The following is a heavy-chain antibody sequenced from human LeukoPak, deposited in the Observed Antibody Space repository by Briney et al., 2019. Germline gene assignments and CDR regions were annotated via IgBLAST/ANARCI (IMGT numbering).Heavy chain of an antibody. D-gene: IGHD5-24*01. CDR2: IVVGSGNT. CDR1: GFTSTGST. Sequence: SVEVSCKASGFTSTGSTLQWVRQARGQHLEWIAWIVVGSGNTNYAQKFQERLILTRDMATRTVYMELSSLSSEDTAVYYCAAGRDLQIFAALDFWGQGTMVTVSS. V-gene: IGHV1-58*01. CDR3: AAGRDLQIFAALDF. J-gene: IGHJ3*01.